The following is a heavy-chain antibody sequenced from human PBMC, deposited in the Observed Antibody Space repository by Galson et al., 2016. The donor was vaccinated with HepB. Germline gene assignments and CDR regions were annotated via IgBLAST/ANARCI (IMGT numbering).Heavy chain of an antibody. Sequence: LSLTCAVSGASISTYYWSWLRQPPGKGLEWIGYIDDSGTTNYNPSPKSRVTISVGMSKNQFSLRLSSVTPADTAVYYCAMDTHTWVRFDHWGPGSLVTVSS. V-gene: IGHV4-59*01. CDR2: IDDSGTT. CDR1: GASISTYY. D-gene: IGHD5-18*01. CDR3: AMDTHTWVRFDH. J-gene: IGHJ4*02.